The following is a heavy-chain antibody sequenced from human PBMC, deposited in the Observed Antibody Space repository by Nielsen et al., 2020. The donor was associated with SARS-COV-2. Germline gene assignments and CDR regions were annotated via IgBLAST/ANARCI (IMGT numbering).Heavy chain of an antibody. J-gene: IGHJ4*01. D-gene: IGHD3-22*01. V-gene: IGHV3-74*03. CDR1: GFIFSNYR. CDR3: ARLWDDGYYFDTGPYDY. Sequence: GESLKISCAASGFIFSNYRMHWVRQAPGKGLVWVSHINPDESKTTYADSVKGRFTISRDNAKNTLYLQMNSLRAEDTALYYCARLWDDGYYFDTGPYDYWGHGTLVTVSS. CDR2: INPDESKT.